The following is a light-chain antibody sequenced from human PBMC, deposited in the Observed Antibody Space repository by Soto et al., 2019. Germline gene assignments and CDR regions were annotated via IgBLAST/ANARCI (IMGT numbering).Light chain of an antibody. Sequence: ESVLTQSPGTLSMSPGERATLSCRASQSVSSSYSAWYQQKPGQAPRLLIYGASTLQSGVPSRFSGSGAGTDFTLTISSLQPEDVATYYCQKYNSAPRTFGQGTKVEIK. V-gene: IGKV3-20*01. J-gene: IGKJ1*01. CDR1: QSVSSSY. CDR3: QKYNSAPRT. CDR2: GAS.